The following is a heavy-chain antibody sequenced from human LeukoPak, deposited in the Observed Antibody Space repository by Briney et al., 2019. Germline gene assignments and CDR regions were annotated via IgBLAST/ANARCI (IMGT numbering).Heavy chain of an antibody. CDR2: ISYDGGNK. CDR3: ARSQGGERHFDY. J-gene: IGHJ4*02. V-gene: IGHV3-30-3*01. D-gene: IGHD3-16*01. CDR1: GFTFSSYA. Sequence: GRSLRLSCAASGFTFSSYAMHWVRQAPGKGLEWVAVISYDGGNKYYADSVKGRFTISRDNSKNTLYLQMNSLRAEDTAVYYCARSQGGERHFDYWGQGTLVTVSS.